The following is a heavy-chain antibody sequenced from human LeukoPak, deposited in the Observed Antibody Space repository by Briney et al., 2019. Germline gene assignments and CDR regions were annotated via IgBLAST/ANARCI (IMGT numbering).Heavy chain of an antibody. J-gene: IGHJ3*01. Sequence: GESLRLSCAASGFTFTTYWMSWVRQAPGKGLEWVANIKQDGTEKYYVDSVKGRFTISRDNAKNTLYLQMNSVRAEDTAVYYCARVDYGDYVAAVDLWGQGTMVTV. CDR2: IKQDGTEK. CDR3: ARVDYGDYVAAVDL. V-gene: IGHV3-7*01. D-gene: IGHD4-17*01. CDR1: GFTFTTYW.